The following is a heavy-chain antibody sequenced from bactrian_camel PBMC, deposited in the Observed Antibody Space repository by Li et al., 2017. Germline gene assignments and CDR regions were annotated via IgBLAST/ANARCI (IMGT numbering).Heavy chain of an antibody. D-gene: IGHD6*01. J-gene: IGHJ4*01. CDR3: AADPFLCPDTLVPGGETNFKY. V-gene: IGHV3S53*01. Sequence: HVQLVESGGGSVQAGGSLRLSCAVSVSSANDYCLGWFRQASGKEREGVATLDQDGTTSYGDSVKGRFTIASDNAKVTVYLQMNSLQPEDAGMYYCAADPFLCPDTLVPGGETNFKYWGQGTQVTVS. CDR1: VSSANDYC. CDR2: LDQDGTT.